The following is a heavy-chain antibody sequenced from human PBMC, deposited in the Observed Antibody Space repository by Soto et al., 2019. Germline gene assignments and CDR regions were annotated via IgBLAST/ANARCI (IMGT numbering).Heavy chain of an antibody. CDR2: IYHSGST. Sequence: SETLSLTCAVSSGSISSSNWWSWVRQPPGKGLEWIGEIYHSGSTNYNPSLKSRVTISVDKSKNQFSLKLSSVTAADTAVYYCARYPPKPKGGRADYYYMDVWGKGTTVTVSS. V-gene: IGHV4-4*02. J-gene: IGHJ6*03. CDR1: SGSISSSNW. D-gene: IGHD3-16*01. CDR3: ARYPPKPKGGRADYYYMDV.